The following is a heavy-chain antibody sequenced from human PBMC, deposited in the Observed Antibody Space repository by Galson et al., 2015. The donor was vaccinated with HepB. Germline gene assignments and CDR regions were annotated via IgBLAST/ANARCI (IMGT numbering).Heavy chain of an antibody. V-gene: IGHV3-23*01. Sequence: SLRHSCATSGFTFSSYAMSWVRPAPGKGLEWVSAISGSGGSTYYADSVKGRFTISRDNSKNTLYLQMNSLRAEDTAVYYCAKALRITIFGVVIPWDYWGQGTLVTVSS. CDR1: GFTFSSYA. CDR2: ISGSGGST. D-gene: IGHD3-3*01. J-gene: IGHJ4*02. CDR3: AKALRITIFGVVIPWDY.